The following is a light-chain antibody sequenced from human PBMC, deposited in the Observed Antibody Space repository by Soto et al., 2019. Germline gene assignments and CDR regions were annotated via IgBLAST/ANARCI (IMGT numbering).Light chain of an antibody. J-gene: IGLJ3*02. CDR2: DVS. CDR1: SSDVGGYNY. CDR3: CSYAGSYTLV. V-gene: IGLV2-11*01. Sequence: QSALTQPRSVSGSPGQSVTISCTGTSSDVGGYNYVSWYQQHPGKAPKLMIYDVSKRPSGVPDRFSGSKSGNTASLTISGIQPEDEADYYCCSYAGSYTLVFGGGTKLTVL.